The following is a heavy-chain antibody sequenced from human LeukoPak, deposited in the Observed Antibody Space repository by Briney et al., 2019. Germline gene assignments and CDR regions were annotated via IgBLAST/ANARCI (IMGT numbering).Heavy chain of an antibody. V-gene: IGHV3-9*03. CDR1: GFTFDDYA. Sequence: GGSLRLSCAASGFTFDDYAMHWVRQAPGKGLEWVSGITWNSDNIEYADSVKGRFTISRENAKNSLYLHMNSLRAEDMDLYYCAKGGGGRLIYYYYMDVWGKGTTVTVSS. J-gene: IGHJ6*03. CDR2: ITWNSDNI. CDR3: AKGGGGRLIYYYYMDV. D-gene: IGHD3-16*01.